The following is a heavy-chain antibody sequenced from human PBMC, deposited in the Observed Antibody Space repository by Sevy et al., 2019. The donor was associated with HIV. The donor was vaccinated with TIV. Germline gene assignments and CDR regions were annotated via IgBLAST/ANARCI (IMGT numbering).Heavy chain of an antibody. J-gene: IGHJ4*02. CDR3: ARGALGTGSGWFDY. D-gene: IGHD6-19*01. CDR1: GGSITNMNW. Sequence: SETLSLTCAVSGGSITNMNWWIWVRQPPGKGLEWIGEIYHGGSTNYNPSLKSRVTISTDESKNQFSLRLNSVTAADTAVYYCARGALGTGSGWFDYWGQGTLVTVPS. V-gene: IGHV4-4*02. CDR2: IYHGGST.